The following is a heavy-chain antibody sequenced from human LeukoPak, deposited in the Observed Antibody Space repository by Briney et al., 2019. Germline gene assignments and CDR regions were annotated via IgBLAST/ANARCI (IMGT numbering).Heavy chain of an antibody. CDR3: AKWTGDGYNYDFQY. CDR1: GFTYSSYG. D-gene: IGHD5-24*01. CDR2: ISYDGSNK. V-gene: IGHV3-30*18. Sequence: GGSLRLSCVASGFTYSSYGMHWVRQAPGKGLEWVAVISYDGSNKYYADSVKGRFTISRDSSKNTLYLQMNSLRAEDTAVYYCAKWTGDGYNYDFQYWGQGTLVTVSS. J-gene: IGHJ1*01.